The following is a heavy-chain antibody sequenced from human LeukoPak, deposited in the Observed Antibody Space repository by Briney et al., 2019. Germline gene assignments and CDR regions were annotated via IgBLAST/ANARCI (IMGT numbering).Heavy chain of an antibody. CDR1: GYTFTSYD. J-gene: IGHJ6*03. D-gene: IGHD3-22*01. CDR3: ARAPRRRSGFYYYYMDV. CDR2: MNPNSGNT. Sequence: ASVKDSCKASGYTFTSYDINWVRQATGQGLEWMGWMNPNSGNTGYAQKFQGRVTMTRNTSISTAYMELSSLRSEDTAVYYCARAPRRRSGFYYYYMDVWGKGTTVTVSS. V-gene: IGHV1-8*01.